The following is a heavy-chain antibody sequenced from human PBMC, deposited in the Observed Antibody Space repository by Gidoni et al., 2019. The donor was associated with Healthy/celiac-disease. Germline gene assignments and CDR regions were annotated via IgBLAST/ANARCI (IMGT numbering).Heavy chain of an antibody. V-gene: IGHV3-30-3*01. J-gene: IGHJ4*02. CDR2: ISYDGSNK. CDR1: GFTFRSYA. CDR3: ARQSPYSSGWYCLGY. Sequence: QVQLVESGGGVVQPGRSLRLSCAASGFTFRSYAMHWVRQAPGKGLEWVAVISYDGSNKYYADSVKGRFTISRDNSKNTLYLQMNSLRAEDTAVYYCARQSPYSSGWYCLGYWGQGTLVTVSS. D-gene: IGHD6-19*01.